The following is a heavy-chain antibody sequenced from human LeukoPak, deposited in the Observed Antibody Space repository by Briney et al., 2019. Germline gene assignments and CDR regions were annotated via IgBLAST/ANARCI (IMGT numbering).Heavy chain of an antibody. CDR2: IIPILGIA. D-gene: IGHD6-19*01. V-gene: IGHV1-69*04. Sequence: ASLKVSCKASGGTFSSYAISWVRQAPGQGLEWMGRIIPILGIANYAQKFQGRVTITADKSTSTAYMELSSLRSEDTAVYYCARDREQWLPRPGGLDCWGQGTLVTVSS. J-gene: IGHJ4*02. CDR3: ARDREQWLPRPGGLDC. CDR1: GGTFSSYA.